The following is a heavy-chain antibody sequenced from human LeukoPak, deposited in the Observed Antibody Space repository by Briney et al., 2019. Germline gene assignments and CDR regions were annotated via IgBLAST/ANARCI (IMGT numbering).Heavy chain of an antibody. V-gene: IGHV4-4*07. J-gene: IGHJ2*01. CDR1: GGSITNSY. D-gene: IGHD4-17*01. CDR2: IYTSGTT. Sequence: SETLSLTCTVSGGSITNSYWNWLRLSAEKGLEWIGRIYTSGTTHLNPSFQSRVTVPIDTSRNQLSLNLDSVTAADTAMYYCARDPGAYDHDWYFDLWGRGILVTVSS. CDR3: ARDPGAYDHDWYFDL.